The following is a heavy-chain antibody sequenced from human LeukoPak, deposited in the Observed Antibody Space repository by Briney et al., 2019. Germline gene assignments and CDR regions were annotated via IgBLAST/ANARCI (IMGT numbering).Heavy chain of an antibody. V-gene: IGHV3-23*01. D-gene: IGHD2-2*01. Sequence: GGSLRLSCAASGFTFITYWMSWVRQAPGKGLEWVSTVSGGGGTTYYADSVKGRFTISRDNSKNTLFLQMNSLRAEDTAIYYCAKDMGYCSSATCYGLDYWGQGTLVTVSS. J-gene: IGHJ4*02. CDR1: GFTFITYW. CDR2: VSGGGGTT. CDR3: AKDMGYCSSATCYGLDY.